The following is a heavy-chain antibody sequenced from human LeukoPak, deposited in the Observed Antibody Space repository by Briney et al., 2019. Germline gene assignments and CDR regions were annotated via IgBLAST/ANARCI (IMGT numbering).Heavy chain of an antibody. CDR1: GGSIIGYW. CDR2: ISSSGSTI. V-gene: IGHV3-11*01. CDR3: AREFTVLRFLEWLPTPFGY. Sequence: PSETLSLTCTVSGGSIIGYWWSWIRQAPGKGLEWVSYISSSGSTIYYADSVKGRFTISRDNAKNSLYLQMNSLRAEDTAVYYCAREFTVLRFLEWLPTPFGYWGQGTLVTVSS. D-gene: IGHD3-3*01. J-gene: IGHJ4*02.